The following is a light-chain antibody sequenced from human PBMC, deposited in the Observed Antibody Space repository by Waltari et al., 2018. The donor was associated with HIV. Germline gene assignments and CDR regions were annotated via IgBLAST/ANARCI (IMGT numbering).Light chain of an antibody. CDR3: LQYYTIPRT. CDR1: QSVLYSSNTNNY. V-gene: IGKV4-1*01. CDR2: WAS. Sequence: DIVMTQSPDSLAVSLGERATINCKSSQSVLYSSNTNNYLAWFQQKPGQPPKLLIYWASTRESGVPDRFSGSGSGTEFTLTISSLQAEDVAVYYCLQYYTIPRTFGQGTTVEIK. J-gene: IGKJ1*01.